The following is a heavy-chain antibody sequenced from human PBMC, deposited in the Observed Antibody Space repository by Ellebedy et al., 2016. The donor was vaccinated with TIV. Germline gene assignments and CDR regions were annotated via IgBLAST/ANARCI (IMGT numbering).Heavy chain of an antibody. CDR3: AKNGGSGYFDY. Sequence: SLKISCVASGLTFDDYGMHWVRQVPGKGLEWVSGISWTSGHTDYSESVKGRFTISRDNSKNTLYLQMNSLRAEDTAVYYCAKNGGSGYFDYWGQGTLVTVSS. CDR1: GLTFDDYG. J-gene: IGHJ4*02. V-gene: IGHV3-9*01. CDR2: ISWTSGHT. D-gene: IGHD1-1*01.